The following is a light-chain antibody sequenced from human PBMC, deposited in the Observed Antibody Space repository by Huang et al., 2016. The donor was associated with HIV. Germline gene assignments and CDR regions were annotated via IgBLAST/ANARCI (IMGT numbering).Light chain of an antibody. V-gene: IGKV2-28*01. Sequence: DVVMTHSPLSLPVNPGEPASISCRSSQRLLHSNGDNYLNWYMQKPGQSPQLLIYLTSNRASGVPDRFNGSGSDTDFTLKINRVEAADVGVYYCMQTLKTPPYTFGQGTKLEIK. CDR1: QRLLHSNGDNY. J-gene: IGKJ2*01. CDR2: LTS. CDR3: MQTLKTPPYT.